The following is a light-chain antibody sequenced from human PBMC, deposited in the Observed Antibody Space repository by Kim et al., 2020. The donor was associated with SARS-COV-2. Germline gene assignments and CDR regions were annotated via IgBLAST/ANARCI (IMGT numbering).Light chain of an antibody. CDR3: QQYSSYSYT. CDR1: QSISDW. V-gene: IGKV1-5*03. CDR2: KAS. J-gene: IGKJ2*01. Sequence: YACIGDRVTITCQASQSISDWLAWYQQKPGKAPKLLIYKASTLESGVPLRFSGSASGTEFTLTINSLQPDDFATYYCQQYSSYSYTFGQGTKLEI.